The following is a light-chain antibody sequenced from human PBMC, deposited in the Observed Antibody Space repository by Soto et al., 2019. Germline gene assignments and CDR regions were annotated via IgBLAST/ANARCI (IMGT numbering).Light chain of an antibody. CDR2: AAS. CDR1: QGISSY. V-gene: IGKV1-9*01. CDR3: QQLNSYPIT. Sequence: LTQSPGTLSLSPGERATLNCRASQGISSYLAWYQQKPGKAPKLLIYAASTLQSGVPSRFSGSGSGTEFTLTISSLQPEDFATYYCQQLNSYPITFGQGTRLEIK. J-gene: IGKJ5*01.